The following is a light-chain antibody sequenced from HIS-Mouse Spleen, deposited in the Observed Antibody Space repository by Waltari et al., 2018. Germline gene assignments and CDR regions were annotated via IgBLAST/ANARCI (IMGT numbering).Light chain of an antibody. J-gene: IGLJ1*01. CDR2: DVS. Sequence: QSALTQPASESGSPGQSITISCTGTSSDVGGYNYVSWYQQHPSKAPKLMIYDVSNRPSGVSNRFSGSKSGNTASLTISGLQAEDEADYYCSSYTSSSTPYVFGTGTKVTVL. CDR3: SSYTSSSTPYV. V-gene: IGLV2-14*03. CDR1: SSDVGGYNY.